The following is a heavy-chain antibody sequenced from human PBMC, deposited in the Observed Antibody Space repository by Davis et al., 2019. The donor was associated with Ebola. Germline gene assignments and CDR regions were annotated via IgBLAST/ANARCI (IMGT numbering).Heavy chain of an antibody. D-gene: IGHD3-10*01. CDR1: AFTVSSNY. Sequence: GGSLRLSCAASAFTVSSNYMTWVRQAPGKGLEWVSIIYSGAGGSTYYADSVEGRFTISRDNSRSTLYLQMNSLRADDTAVYYCASRTYGSGSSWGQGTLVTVSS. J-gene: IGHJ5*02. CDR3: ASRTYGSGSS. CDR2: IYSGAGGST. V-gene: IGHV3-53*01.